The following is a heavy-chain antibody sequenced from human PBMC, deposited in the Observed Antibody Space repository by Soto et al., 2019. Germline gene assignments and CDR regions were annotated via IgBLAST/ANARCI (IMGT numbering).Heavy chain of an antibody. CDR2: IVDSGGRT. CDR3: AQGGYYSLFDI. CDR1: GFAFISYA. J-gene: IGHJ3*02. Sequence: GGSQRVSCVASGFAFISYAMSWGRQTPGKGLEWVSEIVDSGGRTYYADSVKGRFNISRDNSNNTLSLQMHNLGVEDTAVYFWAQGGYYSLFDIWGKGTMVT. D-gene: IGHD3-16*01. V-gene: IGHV3-23*01.